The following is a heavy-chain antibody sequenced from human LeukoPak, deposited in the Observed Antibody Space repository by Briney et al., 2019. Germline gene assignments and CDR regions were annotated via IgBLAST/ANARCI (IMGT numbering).Heavy chain of an antibody. D-gene: IGHD6-19*01. CDR3: ARTIAVAGNPFDY. CDR2: ISYDGSNK. J-gene: IGHJ4*02. Sequence: GGSLRLSCAASGFTFSSYWMSWVRQAPGKGLEWVAVISYDGSNKYYADSVKGRFTISRDNSKNTLYLQMNSLRAEDTAVYYCARTIAVAGNPFDYWGQGTLVTVSS. V-gene: IGHV3-30-3*01. CDR1: GFTFSSYW.